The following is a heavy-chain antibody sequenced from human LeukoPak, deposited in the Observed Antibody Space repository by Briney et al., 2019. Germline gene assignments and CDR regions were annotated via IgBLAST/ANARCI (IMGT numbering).Heavy chain of an antibody. CDR2: FDPEDGET. D-gene: IGHD3-22*01. CDR1: GYTLTGLS. Sequence: ASVKVSCKVSGYTLTGLSMHWVRQAPGKGLEWMGGFDPEDGETIYAQKFQGRVTMTEDTSTDTAYMELSSLRSEDTAVYYCATYYYDSSGYYILDYWGQGTLVTVSS. J-gene: IGHJ4*02. CDR3: ATYYYDSSGYYILDY. V-gene: IGHV1-24*01.